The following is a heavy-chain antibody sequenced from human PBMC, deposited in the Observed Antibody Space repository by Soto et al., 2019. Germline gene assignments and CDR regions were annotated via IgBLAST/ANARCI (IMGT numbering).Heavy chain of an antibody. Sequence: GESXSLSCPASGVTFSPYARSWFRQAPGKGLEWVSGINSGGTTYYADSVKGRFTISRDSSKNTLYVQMTALRDEDKAVSYRAKTRSDSGNGMDVWGQGTTVTVSS. J-gene: IGHJ6*02. V-gene: IGHV3-23*01. CDR1: GVTFSPYA. D-gene: IGHD3-10*01. CDR3: AKTRSDSGNGMDV. CDR2: INSGGTT.